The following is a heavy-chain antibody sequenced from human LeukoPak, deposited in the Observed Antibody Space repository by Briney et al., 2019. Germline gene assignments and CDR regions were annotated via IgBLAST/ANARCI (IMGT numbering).Heavy chain of an antibody. CDR3: ARDNDRGAFDI. Sequence: GGSLRLSCAASGFTFSSYSMNWVRQAPGKGLEWVSYISSSSSTIYYADSVKGRFTISRDNAKNSLYLQMNSLRAEDTALYYCARDNDRGAFDIWGQGTMVTVSS. D-gene: IGHD3-22*01. CDR2: ISSSSSTI. CDR1: GFTFSSYS. J-gene: IGHJ3*02. V-gene: IGHV3-48*04.